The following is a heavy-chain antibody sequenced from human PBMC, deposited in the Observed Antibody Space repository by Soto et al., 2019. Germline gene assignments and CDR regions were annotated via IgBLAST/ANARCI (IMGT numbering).Heavy chain of an antibody. D-gene: IGHD3-3*01. Sequence: GGSRRLSCAAAGFRFDDYNIHWVRQAPGKGLEWVSLITWNGGNTYYADSVKGRFTISRDGTRESVSLQMTSLKREDTGLYYCASETFTFGSALDVWGQGTMVTVSS. J-gene: IGHJ6*02. CDR3: ASETFTFGSALDV. CDR2: ITWNGGNT. V-gene: IGHV3-43*01. CDR1: GFRFDDYN.